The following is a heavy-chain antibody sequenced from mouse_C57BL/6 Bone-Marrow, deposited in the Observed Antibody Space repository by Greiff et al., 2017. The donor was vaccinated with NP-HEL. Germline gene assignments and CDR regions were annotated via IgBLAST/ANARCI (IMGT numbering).Heavy chain of an antibody. CDR1: GFNIKDDY. D-gene: IGHD1-1*01. Sequence: EVQLQQSGAELVRPGASVKLSCTASGFNIKDDYMNWVKQRPGQGLEWIGWIDPENGDTEYASKFQGKATITADKSSNTAYLQLSSLTSEDTAVYYCSFCSSYVGYFDYWGQGTTLTVSS. CDR2: IDPENGDT. V-gene: IGHV14-4*01. J-gene: IGHJ2*01. CDR3: SFCSSYVGYFDY.